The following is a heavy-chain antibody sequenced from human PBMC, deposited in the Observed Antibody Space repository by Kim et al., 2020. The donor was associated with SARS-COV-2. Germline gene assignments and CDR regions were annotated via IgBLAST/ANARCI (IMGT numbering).Heavy chain of an antibody. V-gene: IGHV3-53*01. J-gene: IGHJ3*02. CDR3: ARSAAARRPPRLGGSGSYGEYAFDI. Sequence: GGSLRLSCAASGFTVSSNYMSWVRQAPGKGLEWVSVIYSGGSTYYADSVKGRFTISRDNSKNTLYLQMNSLRAEDTAVYYCARSAAARRPPRLGGSGSYGEYAFDIWGQGTMVTVSS. CDR1: GFTVSSNY. CDR2: IYSGGST. D-gene: IGHD3-10*01.